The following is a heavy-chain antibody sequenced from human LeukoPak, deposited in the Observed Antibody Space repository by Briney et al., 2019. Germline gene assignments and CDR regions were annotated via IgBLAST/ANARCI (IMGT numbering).Heavy chain of an antibody. Sequence: GRSLRLSCAASGFIFDDHAMHWVRQAPGKGLEWISTITWNSAIIDYADSVKGRFSIPRDNAKNSLYLQMNSLRAEDTAMYYCARDLVYYDSSGVLDYWGQGTLVIVSS. J-gene: IGHJ4*02. D-gene: IGHD3-22*01. CDR1: GFIFDDHA. V-gene: IGHV3-9*01. CDR2: ITWNSAII. CDR3: ARDLVYYDSSGVLDY.